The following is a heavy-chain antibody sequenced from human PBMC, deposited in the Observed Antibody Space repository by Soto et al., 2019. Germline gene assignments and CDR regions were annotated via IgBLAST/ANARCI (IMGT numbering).Heavy chain of an antibody. CDR2: ISYDGSNK. CDR3: ARDPQQWLGEYYFDY. CDR1: GFTFXXXX. V-gene: IGHV3-30-3*01. Sequence: QVQXVEXXXXXXQPGRSLRLSCAAXGFTFXXXXXHXVRQAPGKXXXXVXVISYDGSNKYYADSVKGRFTISRDNSKNTLYLQMNSLRAEDTAVYYCARDPQQWLGEYYFDYWGQGTLVTVSS. J-gene: IGHJ4*02. D-gene: IGHD6-19*01.